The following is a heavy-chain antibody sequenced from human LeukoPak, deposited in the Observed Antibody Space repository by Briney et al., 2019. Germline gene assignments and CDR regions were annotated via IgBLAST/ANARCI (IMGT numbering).Heavy chain of an antibody. V-gene: IGHV4-30-2*01. J-gene: IGHJ4*02. Sequence: SETLPLTCTVSGGSISSGGYYWSWIRQPPGKGLECIGYIYHTGSTYYNPSLKSRVTISLDRSKNQFSLKLSSVTAADTAVYYCARRTYYYDSSDHFDYWGQGTLVTVSS. D-gene: IGHD3-22*01. CDR1: GGSISSGGYY. CDR2: IYHTGST. CDR3: ARRTYYYDSSDHFDY.